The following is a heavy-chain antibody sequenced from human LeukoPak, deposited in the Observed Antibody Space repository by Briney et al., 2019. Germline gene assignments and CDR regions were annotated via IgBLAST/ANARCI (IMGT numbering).Heavy chain of an antibody. CDR2: IYSGGST. V-gene: IGHV3-53*01. CDR1: GFTVSSNY. J-gene: IGHJ4*02. Sequence: GGSLRLSCPASGFTVSSNYMSWVRQAPGKGLEWVSVIYSGGSTYYADSVKGRFTISRDNSKNTLYLQMNSLRAEDTAVYYCARVSGSEIYYFDYWGQGTLVTVSS. CDR3: ARVSGSEIYYFDY. D-gene: IGHD3-10*01.